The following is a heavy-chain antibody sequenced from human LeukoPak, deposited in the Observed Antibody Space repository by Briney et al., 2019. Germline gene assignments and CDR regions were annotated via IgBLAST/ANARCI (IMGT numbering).Heavy chain of an antibody. CDR2: ISDAGNTV. CDR1: GFTFTSHD. Sequence: GGSLRLSCAASGFTFTSHDMNWVRQAPGKGLEWLAYISDAGNTVYYADSVKGRFTISRDNAKNTLYLQMNSLRAEDTAVYYCARGDYAYYYYYYMDVWGKGTTVTVSS. V-gene: IGHV3-48*03. CDR3: ARGDYAYYYYYYMDV. J-gene: IGHJ6*03. D-gene: IGHD4-17*01.